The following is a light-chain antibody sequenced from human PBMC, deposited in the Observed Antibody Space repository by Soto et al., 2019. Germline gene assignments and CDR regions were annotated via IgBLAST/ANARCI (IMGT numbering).Light chain of an antibody. CDR1: SSDIGGYNY. Sequence: QSALTQPASVSGSPGQSITISCTGTSSDIGGYNYVSWYQHHPGKAPQLMIYEVTNRPSGVSNRFSGSKSGNTASLTISGLQPEDEADYYCSSCTSSTTPLVFGTGTKVTV. CDR2: EVT. CDR3: SSCTSSTTPLV. V-gene: IGLV2-14*01. J-gene: IGLJ1*01.